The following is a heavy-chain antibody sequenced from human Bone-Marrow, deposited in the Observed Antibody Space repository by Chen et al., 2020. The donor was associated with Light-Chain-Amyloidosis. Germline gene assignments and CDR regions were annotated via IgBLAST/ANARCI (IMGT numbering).Heavy chain of an antibody. J-gene: IGHJ4*02. CDR2: VSVSSNTA. V-gene: IGHV3-23*04. D-gene: IGHD1-26*01. CDR1: AFTFSSYT. CDR3: TKTWGYFDD. Sequence: EVQLVESGGGLVQPGGSLRLSCVASAFTFSSYTMNWVRQAPGKGLEWVSTVSVSSNTAYHADSVKGRFTTSKDNFKNTLYLQMNSLRTDDTAVYYCTKTWGYFDDWGQGTLVTVSS.